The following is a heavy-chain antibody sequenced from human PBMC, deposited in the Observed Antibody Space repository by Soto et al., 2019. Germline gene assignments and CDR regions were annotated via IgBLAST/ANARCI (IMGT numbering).Heavy chain of an antibody. Sequence: QVQLVQSGAEVKKPGASVKVSCKASGDTFTDYYIHWVRQAPGQGLEWMGTVNPSGGHTTYAQNFLGRMTMTRDTSTSTLYMELTSLTSEDTAVYYCARVYSGSYSDSWGQGTLVTVSS. CDR3: ARVYSGSYSDS. CDR1: GDTFTDYY. J-gene: IGHJ4*02. D-gene: IGHD1-26*01. V-gene: IGHV1-46*01. CDR2: VNPSGGHT.